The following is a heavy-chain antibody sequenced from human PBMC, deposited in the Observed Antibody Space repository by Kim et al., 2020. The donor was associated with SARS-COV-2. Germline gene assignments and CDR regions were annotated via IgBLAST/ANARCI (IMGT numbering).Heavy chain of an antibody. Sequence: GRFTISRENSQNTLYLQMNSLRAEDTAVYYCAKESGRITMIVVVITGIDYWGQGTLVTVSS. D-gene: IGHD3-22*01. J-gene: IGHJ4*02. V-gene: IGHV3-30*02. CDR3: AKESGRITMIVVVITGIDY.